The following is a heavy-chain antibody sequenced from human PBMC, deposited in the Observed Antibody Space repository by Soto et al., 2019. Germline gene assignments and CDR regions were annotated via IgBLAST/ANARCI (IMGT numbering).Heavy chain of an antibody. J-gene: IGHJ6*02. Sequence: ASVKVSCKASGYIFSAYSMHWVRQAPGQGLEWVGWFNPNSGDTIYAQKFQGRVTLTGDTSISTAYMELYSLTSDDTAVYYCARDGLLWFGDHGDVWGQGTTVTVSS. CDR3: ARDGLLWFGDHGDV. V-gene: IGHV1-2*02. CDR2: FNPNSGDT. CDR1: GYIFSAYS. D-gene: IGHD3-10*01.